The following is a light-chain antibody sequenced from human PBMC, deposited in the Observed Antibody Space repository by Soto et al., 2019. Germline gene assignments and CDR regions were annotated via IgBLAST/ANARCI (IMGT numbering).Light chain of an antibody. Sequence: EMVLTQSPATLSVSPGERATLSCRASQSVSSNLAWYQRKPGQAPRLVIYGASTRAAGIPARFSGSGSGTDFTLTISRLQSEDFAVYYCLQYNKWPRTFGQGTKVDI. CDR3: LQYNKWPRT. V-gene: IGKV3-15*01. CDR1: QSVSSN. J-gene: IGKJ1*01. CDR2: GAS.